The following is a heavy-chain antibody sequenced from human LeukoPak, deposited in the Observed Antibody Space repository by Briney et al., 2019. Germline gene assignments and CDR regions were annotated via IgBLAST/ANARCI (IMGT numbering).Heavy chain of an antibody. CDR1: GFTFSNYG. D-gene: IGHD3-10*01. Sequence: GGSLRPSCAASGFTFSNYGMHWVRQAPGKGLEWLTVISYDETYKDYADSVKGRFTISRDNSKNALYLQMNSLRAEDTAVYYCAKANAREFDYWGQGTLVTVSS. J-gene: IGHJ4*02. V-gene: IGHV3-30*18. CDR2: ISYDETYK. CDR3: AKANAREFDY.